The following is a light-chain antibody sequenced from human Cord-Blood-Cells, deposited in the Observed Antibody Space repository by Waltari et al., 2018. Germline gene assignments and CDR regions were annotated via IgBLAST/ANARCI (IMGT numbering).Light chain of an antibody. J-gene: IGKJ1*01. CDR3: QQRSNWPRWT. CDR1: QSVSSY. CDR2: DAS. Sequence: EIVLTQSPATLSLSPGDRAPLSCRASQSVSSYLAWYQQKPGQAPRLLIYDASNRATGIPARFSGSGSGTDFTLTISSLEPEDFAVYYCQQRSNWPRWTFGQGTKVEIK. V-gene: IGKV3-11*01.